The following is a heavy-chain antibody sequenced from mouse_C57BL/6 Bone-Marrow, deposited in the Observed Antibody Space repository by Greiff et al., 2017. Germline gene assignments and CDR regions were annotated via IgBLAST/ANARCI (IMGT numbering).Heavy chain of an antibody. CDR2: FSDGGSYT. CDR1: GFTFSSYA. V-gene: IGHV5-4*03. D-gene: IGHD2-5*01. J-gene: IGHJ1*03. Sequence: EVKLVESGGGLVKPGGSLKLSCAASGFTFSSYAMSWIRQTPEKRLEWVATFSDGGSYTYYPDNVKGRFTISRDNAKNNLYLQMSHLKSEDTAMYYCARGRTIVTYWDFDVWGTGTTVTVSS. CDR3: ARGRTIVTYWDFDV.